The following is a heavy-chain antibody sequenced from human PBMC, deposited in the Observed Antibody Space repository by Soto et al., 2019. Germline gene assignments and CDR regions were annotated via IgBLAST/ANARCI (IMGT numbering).Heavy chain of an antibody. CDR1: GFPISNYA. J-gene: IGHJ6*02. D-gene: IGHD3-3*01. V-gene: IGHV3-23*01. CDR2: ISGSGSSA. Sequence: GGSLRLSCAASGFPISNYAMNWVRQAPGKGLEWVSIISGSGSSAYYADSVKGRFTISRDNSKNTLYLQMKSLRAEDTAVYYCAKDGGFLTYNMDVWGQGTTVTVSS. CDR3: AKDGGFLTYNMDV.